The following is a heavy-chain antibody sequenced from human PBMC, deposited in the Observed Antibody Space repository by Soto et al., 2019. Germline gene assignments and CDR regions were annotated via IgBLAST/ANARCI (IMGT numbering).Heavy chain of an antibody. V-gene: IGHV1-8*01. CDR3: ARGVSSGVDY. Sequence: QVQLVQSGAEVREPGASVKVSCKASGYSFTSLDINWVRQTGGQGLEWMGWMQPSTGRTGYAQKFQGRVTMTRDTSINTAYMELTTLTSDVTAFYYCARGVSSGVDYWGQGTLVTVSS. D-gene: IGHD3-10*01. CDR2: MQPSTGRT. J-gene: IGHJ4*02. CDR1: GYSFTSLD.